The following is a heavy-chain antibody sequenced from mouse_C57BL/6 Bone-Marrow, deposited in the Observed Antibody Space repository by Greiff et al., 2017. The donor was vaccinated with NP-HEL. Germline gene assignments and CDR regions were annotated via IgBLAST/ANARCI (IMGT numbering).Heavy chain of an antibody. CDR3: ARDGYYPAWFAY. V-gene: IGHV1-82*01. CDR2: IYPGDGDT. D-gene: IGHD2-3*01. J-gene: IGHJ3*01. CDR1: GYAFSSSW. Sequence: VKLVESGPELVKPGASVKISCKASGYAFSSSWMNWVKQRPGKGLEWIGRIYPGDGDTNYNGKFKGKATLTADKSSSTAYMQLSSLTSEDSAVYFCARDGYYPAWFAYWGQGTLVTVSA.